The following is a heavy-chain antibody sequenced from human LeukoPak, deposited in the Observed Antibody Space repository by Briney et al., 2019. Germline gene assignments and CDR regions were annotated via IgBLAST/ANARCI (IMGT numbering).Heavy chain of an antibody. J-gene: IGHJ4*02. CDR2: IYHSGST. D-gene: IGHD3-9*01. V-gene: IGHV4-30-2*01. CDR1: GGSFSGYS. CDR3: ARAYYDILTGYSHFDY. Sequence: SETLSLTCAVYGGSFSGYSWSWIRQPPGKGLEWIGYIYHSGSTYYNPSLKSRVTISVDRSKNQFSLKLSSVTAADTAVYYCARAYYDILTGYSHFDYWGQGTLVTVSS.